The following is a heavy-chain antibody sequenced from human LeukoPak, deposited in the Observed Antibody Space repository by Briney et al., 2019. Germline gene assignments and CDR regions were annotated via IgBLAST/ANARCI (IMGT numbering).Heavy chain of an antibody. CDR1: GFTFSDYY. J-gene: IGHJ4*02. D-gene: IGHD2-2*01. V-gene: IGHV3-11*01. CDR3: VKTACSSTSCAFDY. CDR2: ISSSGSTI. Sequence: PGGSLRLSCAASGFTFSDYYMSWIRQAPGKGLEWVSYISSSGSTIYYADSVKGRFTISRDNAKNSLYLQMNSLRAEDTAVYYCVKTACSSTSCAFDYWGQGTLVTVSS.